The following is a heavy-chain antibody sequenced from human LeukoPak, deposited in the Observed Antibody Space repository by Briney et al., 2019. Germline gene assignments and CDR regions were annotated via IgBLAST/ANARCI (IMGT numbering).Heavy chain of an antibody. J-gene: IGHJ5*02. CDR2: VYYAGST. Sequence: KPSETLSLTCTVSGGSISSSGYYGGWIRQPPGKGLEWIGTVYYAGSTYYNPSLKSRVTISEDTSRNQFSLKLNSVTAADTAVYYCARGSGTYYYDSGGYLNWFDPWGQGILVTVSS. D-gene: IGHD3-22*01. CDR3: ARGSGTYYYDSGGYLNWFDP. CDR1: GGSISSSGYY. V-gene: IGHV4-39*01.